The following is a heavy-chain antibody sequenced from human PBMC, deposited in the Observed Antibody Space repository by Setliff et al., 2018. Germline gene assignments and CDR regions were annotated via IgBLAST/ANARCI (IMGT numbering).Heavy chain of an antibody. CDR1: GFTFSSYA. CDR2: ISGSGGST. Sequence: PGGSLRLSCAASGFTFSSYAMSWVRQAPGKGLEWVSAISGSGGSTYYTGEGQGRFSISRDNSKNTLSLQMNSLRAEDTAIYYCAKYPSNSVYNYFDPWGQGTLVTVSS. J-gene: IGHJ5*02. CDR3: AKYPSNSVYNYFDP. D-gene: IGHD1-7*01. V-gene: IGHV3-23*01.